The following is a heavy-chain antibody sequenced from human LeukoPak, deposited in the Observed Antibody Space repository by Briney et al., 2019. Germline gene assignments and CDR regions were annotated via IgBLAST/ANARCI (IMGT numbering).Heavy chain of an antibody. V-gene: IGHV4-59*01. Sequence: SETLSLTCTVSGGSISSYYWSWIRQPPGKGLEWIGYIYYSGSTNYNPSLKSRVTTSVDTSKNQFSLKLSSVTAADTAVYYCARGAPYYYDSSGYYWGSYYYYYYMDVWGKGTTVTVSS. CDR2: IYYSGST. J-gene: IGHJ6*03. CDR3: ARGAPYYYDSSGYYWGSYYYYYYMDV. CDR1: GGSISSYY. D-gene: IGHD3-22*01.